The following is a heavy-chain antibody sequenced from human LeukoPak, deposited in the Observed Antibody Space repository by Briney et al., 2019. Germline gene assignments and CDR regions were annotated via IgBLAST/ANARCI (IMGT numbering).Heavy chain of an antibody. D-gene: IGHD3-16*01. CDR3: ARDQSGSGGHNNDAFDI. Sequence: SETLSFTCSVSGGSISNYYWNWIRQPAGKGLEWIGRLHASGSTRYNPSFGTRVTMSADTSKNQLSLKLTSVTAADTALYFCARDQSGSGGHNNDAFDIWGQGTMVTVYS. V-gene: IGHV4-4*07. CDR1: GGSISNYY. J-gene: IGHJ3*02. CDR2: LHASGST.